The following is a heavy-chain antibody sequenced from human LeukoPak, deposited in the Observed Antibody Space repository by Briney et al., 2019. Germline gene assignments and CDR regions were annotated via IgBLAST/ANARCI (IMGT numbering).Heavy chain of an antibody. CDR2: INWNGAWT. D-gene: IGHD3-22*01. CDR1: GFKFDDYG. Sequence: GGSLRLSCAASGFKFDDYGMSWVRQAPGKGLEWVCDINWNGAWTGYADSVKGRFTISRDNAKNSLYLQMNSLRAEDTALFYCAGYYYDSSRGFDLRGQGTLVTVSA. V-gene: IGHV3-20*04. CDR3: AGYYYDSSRGFDL. J-gene: IGHJ5*02.